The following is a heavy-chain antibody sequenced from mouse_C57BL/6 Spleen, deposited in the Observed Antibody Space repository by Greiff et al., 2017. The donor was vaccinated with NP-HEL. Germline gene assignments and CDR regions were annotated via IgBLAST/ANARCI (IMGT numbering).Heavy chain of an antibody. CDR3: ARSYYSNQFAY. D-gene: IGHD2-5*01. CDR1: GYTFTSYW. V-gene: IGHV1-61*01. CDR2: IYPSDSET. J-gene: IGHJ3*01. Sequence: QVQLQQPGAELVRPGSSVKLSCKASGYTFTSYWMDWVKQRPGQGLEWIGNIYPSDSETHYNQKFKVKATLTVDKSSSTAYMQLSSLTSEDSAVYYCARSYYSNQFAYWGQGTLVTVSA.